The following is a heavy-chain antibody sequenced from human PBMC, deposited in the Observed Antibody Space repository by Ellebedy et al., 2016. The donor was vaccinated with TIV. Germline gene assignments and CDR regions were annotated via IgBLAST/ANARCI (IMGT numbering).Heavy chain of an antibody. CDR3: ARGGYGRPFDC. Sequence: GGSLRLSCAASGFTFSNYWMKWVRQAPGKGLEWVANIKQDGSEKYYVYSVKGRFTISRDNAKNSLFLQMNSLRVEDTAVYFCARGGYGRPFDCWGQGTLVTVSS. V-gene: IGHV3-7*03. CDR1: GFTFSNYW. D-gene: IGHD5-12*01. J-gene: IGHJ4*02. CDR2: IKQDGSEK.